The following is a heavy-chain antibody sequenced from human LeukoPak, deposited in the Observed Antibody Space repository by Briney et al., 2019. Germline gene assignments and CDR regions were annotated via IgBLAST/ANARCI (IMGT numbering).Heavy chain of an antibody. CDR3: ARERLKGIWFDP. CDR1: GGSISSYY. Sequence: SETLSLTCTVSGGSISSYYWSWIRQPPGKGLEWIGYIYYSGSTNYNPSLKSRVTVSVDTSKNQFSLKLSSVTAADTAVYYCARERLKGIWFDPWGQGTLVTVSS. V-gene: IGHV4-59*01. CDR2: IYYSGST. J-gene: IGHJ5*02. D-gene: IGHD5-12*01.